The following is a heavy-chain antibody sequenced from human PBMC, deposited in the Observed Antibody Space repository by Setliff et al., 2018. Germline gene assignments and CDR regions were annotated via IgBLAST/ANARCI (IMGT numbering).Heavy chain of an antibody. Sequence: ASVKVSCKASGDTFSTYTLSWVRQAPGQGFEWMGWISAYNDNTNSAEKFQDRITITADTSTSTSYMELGSLTSDDTAIYYCARINFYVSSGYYYAPDYWGPGTLVTVSS. J-gene: IGHJ4*02. D-gene: IGHD3-22*01. CDR1: GDTFSTYT. CDR2: ISAYNDNT. CDR3: ARINFYVSSGYYYAPDY. V-gene: IGHV1-18*01.